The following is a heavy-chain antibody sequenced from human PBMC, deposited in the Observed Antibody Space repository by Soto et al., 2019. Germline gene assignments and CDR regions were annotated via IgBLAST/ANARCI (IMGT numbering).Heavy chain of an antibody. J-gene: IGHJ6*02. V-gene: IGHV1-46*01. CDR2: INPNCGST. CDR1: GYIFINYY. D-gene: IGHD3-9*01. CDR3: ARVGPPSGILTGYYKHYYYYGMDV. Sequence: GASVKVSCKASGYIFINYYIHWVRQAPGQGLEWIGIINPNCGSTNYAQKFRGRVTMTADESTSTAYMELSSLRSEDTAVYYCARVGPPSGILTGYYKHYYYYGMDVWGQGTTVTVSS.